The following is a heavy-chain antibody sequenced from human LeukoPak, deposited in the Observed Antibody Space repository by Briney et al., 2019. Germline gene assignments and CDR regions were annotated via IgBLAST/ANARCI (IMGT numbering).Heavy chain of an antibody. V-gene: IGHV3-21*01. CDR1: GFTFSTYS. J-gene: IGHJ1*01. CDR3: ARDYTYYYDSSGKPEYFQH. Sequence: GGSLRLSCAASGFTFSTYSMNWVRQAPGKGLEWVSSISSSSSFIKYADSVKGRFTISRDNTKNSLYLQMHSLRAEDTAVYYCARDYTYYYDSSGKPEYFQHWGQGTLVTVSS. D-gene: IGHD3-22*01. CDR2: ISSSSSFI.